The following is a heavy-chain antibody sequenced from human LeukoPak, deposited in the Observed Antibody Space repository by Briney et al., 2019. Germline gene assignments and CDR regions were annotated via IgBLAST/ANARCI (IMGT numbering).Heavy chain of an antibody. V-gene: IGHV3-23*01. CDR2: TSDRGDDT. CDR1: GFTFTSYS. D-gene: IGHD3-3*01. CDR3: ARDVSDFWSGYSY. Sequence: GGSLRLSCAASGFTFTSYSMSWVRQAPGNGLEWVSGTSDRGDDTYYADSVKGRFTISRDNSKNTLYLQMNSLRAEDTAIYYCARDVSDFWSGYSYWGQGTLVTVSS. J-gene: IGHJ4*02.